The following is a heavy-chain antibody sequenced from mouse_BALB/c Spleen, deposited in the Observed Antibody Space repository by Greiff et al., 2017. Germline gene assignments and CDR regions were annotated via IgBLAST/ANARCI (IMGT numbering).Heavy chain of an antibody. D-gene: IGHD2-1*01. V-gene: IGHV2-6-7*01. CDR1: GFSLTGYG. J-gene: IGHJ4*01. CDR3: ARDGNYGNYAMDY. CDR2: IWGDGST. Sequence: VQGVESGPGLVAPSQSLSITCTVSGFSLTGYGVNWVRQPPGKGLEWLGMIWGDGSTDYNSALKSRLSISKDYSKSQVFLKMNSLQTDDTARYYCARDGNYGNYAMDYWGQGTSVTVSS.